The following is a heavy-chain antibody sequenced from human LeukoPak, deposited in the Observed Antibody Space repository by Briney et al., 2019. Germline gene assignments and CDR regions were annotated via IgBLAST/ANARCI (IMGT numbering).Heavy chain of an antibody. V-gene: IGHV4-4*02. Sequence: SETLSLTCAVSGGSISSSDWWSWVRQPPGKGLEWIGEIYHSGSTNYNPSLKSRVTISVDTSKNQFSLKLSSVTAADTAVYYCARAKIYDFWSGYHFDYWGQGTLVTVSS. J-gene: IGHJ4*02. CDR3: ARAKIYDFWSGYHFDY. CDR2: IYHSGST. D-gene: IGHD3-3*01. CDR1: GGSISSSDW.